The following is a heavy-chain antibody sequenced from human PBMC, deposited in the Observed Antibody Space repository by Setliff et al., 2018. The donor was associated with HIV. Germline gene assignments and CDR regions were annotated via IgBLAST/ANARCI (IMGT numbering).Heavy chain of an antibody. J-gene: IGHJ3*02. Sequence: ASVKVSCKPSGYTFTSYGLSWVRQAPGQGLEWMGWISTYSDEASYAQKFQARVTMTIDSSTTTAYMELRSLRADDTALYYCARYASYTSDWREAFDIWGQGTMVTVSS. CDR1: GYTFTSYG. D-gene: IGHD6-19*01. CDR2: ISTYSDEA. CDR3: ARYASYTSDWREAFDI. V-gene: IGHV1-18*01.